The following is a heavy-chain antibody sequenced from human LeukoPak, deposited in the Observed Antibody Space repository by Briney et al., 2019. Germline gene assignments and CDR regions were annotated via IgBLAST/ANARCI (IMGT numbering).Heavy chain of an antibody. V-gene: IGHV4-39*01. CDR1: GGSISSSSYY. CDR2: IYYSGST. D-gene: IGHD3-10*02. J-gene: IGHJ5*02. Sequence: PSETLSLTCTVSGGSISSSSYYWGWIRQPPGKGLEWIGSIYYSGSTYYNPSLKSRVTISVDTSKNQFSLKLSSVTAADTAVYYCARGTMIGALYWFDPWGQGTPVTVSS. CDR3: ARGTMIGALYWFDP.